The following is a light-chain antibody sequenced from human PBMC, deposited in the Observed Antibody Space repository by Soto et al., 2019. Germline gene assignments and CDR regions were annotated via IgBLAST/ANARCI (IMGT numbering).Light chain of an antibody. CDR3: MQATHLPWT. J-gene: IGKJ1*01. Sequence: DVVMTQPPLSSPVTLGQPASISCRSSQGLLHCYGNTYLSWLHQRPGQPPRLLIYKISMRFSGVHYRFSGSGAGTDCTLKISRVEAEDVGIYFCMQATHLPWTFGQGTRVEIK. V-gene: IGKV2-24*01. CDR2: KIS. CDR1: QGLLHCYGNTY.